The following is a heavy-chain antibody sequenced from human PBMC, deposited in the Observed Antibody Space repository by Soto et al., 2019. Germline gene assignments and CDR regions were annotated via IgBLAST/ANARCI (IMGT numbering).Heavy chain of an antibody. CDR3: AGEASGGYDYFDY. CDR1: GYTFTTYA. D-gene: IGHD5-12*01. V-gene: IGHV1-3*01. Sequence: ASVKVSCKASGYTFTTYAMHWVRQAPGQRLEWMGWINAGNDNKQYSLKFQGRVTITRDTSATTAYMELSRLRSEDTAVYYCAGEASGGYDYFDYWGQGALVTVSS. CDR2: INAGNDNK. J-gene: IGHJ4*02.